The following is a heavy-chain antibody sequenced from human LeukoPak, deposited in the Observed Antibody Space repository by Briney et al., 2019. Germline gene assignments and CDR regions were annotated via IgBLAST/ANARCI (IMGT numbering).Heavy chain of an antibody. CDR1: GSTFSSYA. D-gene: IGHD3-10*01. Sequence: GGSLRLSCSASGSTFSSYAMHWVRQAPGKGLEYVSAISSNGGSTYYADSVKGRFTISRDNSKNTLYLQMSSLRAEDTAVYYCVKGRRITMVRGVKGDAFDIWGQGTMVTVSS. CDR3: VKGRRITMVRGVKGDAFDI. CDR2: ISSNGGST. J-gene: IGHJ3*02. V-gene: IGHV3-64D*06.